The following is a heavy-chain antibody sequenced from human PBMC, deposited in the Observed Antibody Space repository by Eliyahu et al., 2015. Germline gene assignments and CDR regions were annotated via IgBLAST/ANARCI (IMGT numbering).Heavy chain of an antibody. CDR1: GFTFRNAW. CDR3: NTGRNYDFWSGYSEVYFDY. D-gene: IGHD3-3*01. Sequence: EVQLVESGGGLVKPGGSLRLSCAASGFTFRNAWMXWVRQAPGKGLEWVGRIKSKIDGGTTDYAAPVNGRFTISRDDSKNTLYLQMNSLKIEDTAVYYCNTGRNYDFWSGYSEVYFDYWGQGTLVTVSS. V-gene: IGHV3-15*01. CDR2: IKSKIDGGTT. J-gene: IGHJ4*02.